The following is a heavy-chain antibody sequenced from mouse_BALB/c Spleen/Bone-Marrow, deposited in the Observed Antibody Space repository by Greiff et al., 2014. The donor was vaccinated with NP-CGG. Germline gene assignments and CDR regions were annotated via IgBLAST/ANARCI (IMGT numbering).Heavy chain of an antibody. V-gene: IGHV1-87*01. Sequence: VQLQQSGAELARPGASVKLSCKASGYTFTSYCMQWVKQRPGQGLEWIGAIYPGDGDTRYTQKFKGKATLTADKSSSTAYMQLSSLASEDSAVYYCARGFPFDYWGQGTTLTVSS. CDR1: GYTFTSYC. CDR2: IYPGDGDT. J-gene: IGHJ2*01. CDR3: ARGFPFDY.